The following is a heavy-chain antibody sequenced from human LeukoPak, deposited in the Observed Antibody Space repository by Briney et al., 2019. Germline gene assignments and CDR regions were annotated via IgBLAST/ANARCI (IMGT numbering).Heavy chain of an antibody. CDR2: IIPILGIA. D-gene: IGHD2-21*02. J-gene: IGHJ4*02. Sequence: SVKVSCKASGGTFSSYTISWVRQAPGQGLEWMGRIIPILGIANYAQKFQGRVTMTRDTSTSTVYMELSSLRSEDTAVYYCARDYGVVTAISYYFDYWGQGTLVTVSP. CDR1: GGTFSSYT. CDR3: ARDYGVVTAISYYFDY. V-gene: IGHV1-69*04.